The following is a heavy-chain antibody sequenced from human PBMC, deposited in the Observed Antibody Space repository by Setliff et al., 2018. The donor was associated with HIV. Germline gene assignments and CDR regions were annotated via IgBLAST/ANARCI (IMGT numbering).Heavy chain of an antibody. CDR1: GYTFIDYF. V-gene: IGHV1-2*02. D-gene: IGHD7-27*01. CDR2: ISPYDLSE. Sequence: SVKVSCKASGYTFIDYFIHWVRQAPGQGPEWMGWISPYDLSERTSQRFRGRVTMTRDTPINAAYLDLSGLTSDDTAFYYCARQFSNSFDSWGQGTLVTVSS. J-gene: IGHJ4*02. CDR3: ARQFSNSFDS.